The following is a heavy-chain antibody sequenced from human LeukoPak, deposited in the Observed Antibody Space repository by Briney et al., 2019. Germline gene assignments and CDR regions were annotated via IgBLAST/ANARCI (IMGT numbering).Heavy chain of an antibody. J-gene: IGHJ2*01. Sequence: SETLSLTCTVSGGSISRYYWSWIRQPAGEGLEWIGRIYSSGSANYKPSLRSRVIVSVDASRNQFSLRLKSVTAADTAVYYCARDPGDNWYSDLWGRGTLVTVSS. CDR3: ARDPGDNWYSDL. CDR2: IYSSGSA. CDR1: GGSISRYY. V-gene: IGHV4-4*07. D-gene: IGHD7-27*01.